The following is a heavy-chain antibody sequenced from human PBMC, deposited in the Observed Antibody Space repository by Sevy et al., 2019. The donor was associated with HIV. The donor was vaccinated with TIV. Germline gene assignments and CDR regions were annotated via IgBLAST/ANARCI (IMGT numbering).Heavy chain of an antibody. Sequence: GGSLRLSCAASGFTFSSYGMHWVRQAPGKGLEWVAIIWNDGSNKKYADSVKGRFSISRDNSKNTLYLQMNSLRAEDTAVYYCAREGIAVAGIGYYFDYWGQGTLVTVSS. CDR1: GFTFSSYG. V-gene: IGHV3-33*01. CDR3: AREGIAVAGIGYYFDY. D-gene: IGHD6-19*01. CDR2: IWNDGSNK. J-gene: IGHJ4*02.